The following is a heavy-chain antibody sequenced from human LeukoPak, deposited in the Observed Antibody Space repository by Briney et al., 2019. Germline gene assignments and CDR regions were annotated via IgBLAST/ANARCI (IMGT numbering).Heavy chain of an antibody. J-gene: IGHJ4*02. CDR2: IYYSGST. V-gene: IGHV4-59*01. Sequence: SETLSLTXTVSGGSISSYYWSWIRQPPGKGLEWIGYIYYSGSTNYNPSLKSRVTISVDTSKNQFSLKLSSVTAADTAVYYCARGQWPLYYFDYWGQGTLVTVSS. D-gene: IGHD6-19*01. CDR3: ARGQWPLYYFDY. CDR1: GGSISSYY.